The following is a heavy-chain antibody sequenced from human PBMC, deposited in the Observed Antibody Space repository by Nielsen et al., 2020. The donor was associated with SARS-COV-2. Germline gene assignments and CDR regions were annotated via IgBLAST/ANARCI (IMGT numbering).Heavy chain of an antibody. CDR1: GFTFSDYY. V-gene: IGHV3-11*01. Sequence: GESLKISCAASGFTFSDYYMSWIRQAPGKGLEWVSYISSSGSTIYYADSVKGRFTISRDNSKNTLYLQMNSLRAEDTAVYYCAKHSYDILTGYYRPHNAFDIWGQGTMVTVSS. D-gene: IGHD3-9*01. CDR2: ISSSGSTI. CDR3: AKHSYDILTGYYRPHNAFDI. J-gene: IGHJ3*02.